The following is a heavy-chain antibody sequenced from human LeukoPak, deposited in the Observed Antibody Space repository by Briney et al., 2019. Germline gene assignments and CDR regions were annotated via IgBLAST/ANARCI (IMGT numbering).Heavy chain of an antibody. CDR2: ISDSGGST. V-gene: IGHV3-23*01. J-gene: IGHJ4*02. Sequence: GGSLRLFCAASGFTFSSYAMSWVRQAPGKGLEWVSAISDSGGSTFYADSVKGRFTISRDNSKNTLYVQMNSLRAEDTALYYCAKDIGSSSPYYFDYWGQGTLVTVSS. CDR1: GFTFSSYA. D-gene: IGHD6-13*01. CDR3: AKDIGSSSPYYFDY.